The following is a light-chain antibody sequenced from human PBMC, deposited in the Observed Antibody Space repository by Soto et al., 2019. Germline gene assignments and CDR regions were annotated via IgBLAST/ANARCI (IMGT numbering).Light chain of an antibody. CDR2: AAS. CDR1: QRVSSH. CDR3: HQYNNWPWT. Sequence: ETVMTQSPVTPSVTQGDTATPSRRASQRVSSHLAWYQQRPGQAPRLLIYAASTRATGIPVRFSGSGSETEFTLTIRSLQSEDSALYYCHQYNNWPWTFGQGTKVDIK. V-gene: IGKV3-15*01. J-gene: IGKJ1*01.